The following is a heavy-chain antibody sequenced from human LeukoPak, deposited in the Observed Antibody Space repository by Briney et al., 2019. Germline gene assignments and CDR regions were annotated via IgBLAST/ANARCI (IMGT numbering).Heavy chain of an antibody. CDR3: AKNLLGSEAYSWYFDR. CDR1: GFTFSTCG. V-gene: IGHV3-23*01. Sequence: GGSLRLSCAASGFTFSTCGMSWVREAPGKGLEWVSAITGSGGYTVLDSVKGRFTISRDNSKNTLYLQMNSLRAEDTDVYYCAKNLLGSEAYSWYFDRWGRGTLVTVSS. D-gene: IGHD2-15*01. CDR2: ITGSGGYT. J-gene: IGHJ2*01.